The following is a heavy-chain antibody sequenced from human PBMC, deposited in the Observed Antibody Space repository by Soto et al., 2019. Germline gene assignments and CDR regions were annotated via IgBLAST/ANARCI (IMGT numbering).Heavy chain of an antibody. V-gene: IGHV1-18*04. CDR3: ARDDDQSGSYFLYYYYGMDV. CDR2: ISAYNGNT. Sequence: ASVKVSCKASGYTFTSYGISWVRQAPGQGLEWMGWISAYNGNTNYAQKLQGRVTMTTDTSTSTAYMELRSLRSDDTAVYSCARDDDQSGSYFLYYYYGMDVWGQGTTVTVSS. CDR1: GYTFTSYG. J-gene: IGHJ6*02. D-gene: IGHD1-26*01.